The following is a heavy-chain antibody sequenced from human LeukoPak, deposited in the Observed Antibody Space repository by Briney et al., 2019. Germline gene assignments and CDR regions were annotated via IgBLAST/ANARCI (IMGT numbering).Heavy chain of an antibody. CDR1: GGSLSSYY. Sequence: SETLSLTCIVSGGSLSSYYWSWIRQPPGKGQEWIGYISYSGSTKYNPSLKSRVTISIDTSKKQFSLNLSSVTAADTAAYYCTRHRQYDADVFDIWGQGTMVTVSS. CDR3: TRHRQYDADVFDI. CDR2: ISYSGST. V-gene: IGHV4-59*08. J-gene: IGHJ3*02. D-gene: IGHD2-8*01.